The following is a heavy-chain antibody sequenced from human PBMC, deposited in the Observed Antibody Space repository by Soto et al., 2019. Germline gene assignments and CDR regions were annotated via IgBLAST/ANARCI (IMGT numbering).Heavy chain of an antibody. V-gene: IGHV3-23*01. J-gene: IGHJ6*02. D-gene: IGHD3-10*01. CDR3: AKDRAFNYFYGMDV. Sequence: GSLRLSCAASGFTFNSYSMNWVHQVPGRGLEWVAGVSTNGRSTYYADSVRGRFTISRDNSKITVYLQMNSLRAEDTAVYYCAKDRAFNYFYGMDVWGQGTTVTVSS. CDR2: VSTNGRST. CDR1: GFTFNSYS.